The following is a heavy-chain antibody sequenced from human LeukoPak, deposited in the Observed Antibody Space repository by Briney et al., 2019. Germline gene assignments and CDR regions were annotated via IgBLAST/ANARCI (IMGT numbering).Heavy chain of an antibody. V-gene: IGHV3-21*01. J-gene: IGHJ4*02. CDR1: GFTLSSLA. Sequence: GGSLRLSCAASGFTLSSLAMHWVRQAPGKGLEWVSSSGTRSGTKYYAGSVMGRFTISRDSAMNSASLQINSLRAEDTAVYYCLLQMTYGELSDPDFRGQGTLVTVSS. CDR3: LLQMTYGELSDPDF. D-gene: IGHD3-16*02. CDR2: SGTRSGTK.